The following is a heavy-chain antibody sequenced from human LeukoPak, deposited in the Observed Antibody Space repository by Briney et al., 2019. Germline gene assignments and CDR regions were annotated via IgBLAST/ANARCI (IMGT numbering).Heavy chain of an antibody. Sequence: GGSLRLSCAASGFTFSNAWMSWVRQAPGKGLEWVSYISSSSTIYYADSVKGRFTISRDNAKNTLYLQMNSLRAEDTAVYYCARDGDSSGYAQLDYWGQGTLVTVSS. CDR3: ARDGDSSGYAQLDY. V-gene: IGHV3-69-1*01. CDR2: ISSSSTI. CDR1: GFTFSNAW. J-gene: IGHJ4*02. D-gene: IGHD3-22*01.